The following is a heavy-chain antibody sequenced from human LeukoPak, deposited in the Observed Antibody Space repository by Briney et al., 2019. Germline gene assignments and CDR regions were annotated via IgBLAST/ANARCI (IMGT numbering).Heavy chain of an antibody. CDR2: IIPIFGTA. CDR1: GGTFSSYA. D-gene: IGHD4-17*01. V-gene: IGHV1-69*05. J-gene: IGHJ3*02. Sequence: SVKVSCKASGGTFSSYAISWVRQAPGQGLEWMGRIIPIFGTANYAQKFQGRVTITTDESTSTAYMELSSLRSEDTAVYYCARRLGLGYGDYESAFDIWGQGTMVAVSS. CDR3: ARRLGLGYGDYESAFDI.